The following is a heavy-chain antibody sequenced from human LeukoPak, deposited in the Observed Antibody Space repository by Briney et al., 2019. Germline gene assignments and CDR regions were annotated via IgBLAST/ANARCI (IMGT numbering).Heavy chain of an antibody. CDR1: GYTFSNHY. V-gene: IGHV1-46*01. J-gene: IGHJ4*02. CDR3: ARDMGY. CDR2: INPSGGTR. D-gene: IGHD3-10*01. Sequence: SVNVSCKPSGYTFSNHYMHWVRQAAGQGREWMGIINPSGGTRNYAQKFQGRVTMTRDTSTSTVYMELSSLRSDDPAVYYCARDMGYWGQGTLVTVSS.